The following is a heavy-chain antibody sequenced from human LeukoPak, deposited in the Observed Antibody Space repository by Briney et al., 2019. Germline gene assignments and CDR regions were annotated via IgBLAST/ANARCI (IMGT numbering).Heavy chain of an antibody. CDR3: ARVVNYFDSSSYYYYFEY. Sequence: PSETLSLTCAVSGYSISSGYYWGWIRQPPGKGLEGIGRFYHSGRTYYNPSLKSRVTISVDTSKNQFSLKLSSVTAADTAVYYCARVVNYFDSSSYYYYFEYWGQGTLVTVSS. V-gene: IGHV4-38-2*01. J-gene: IGHJ4*02. CDR2: FYHSGRT. D-gene: IGHD3-22*01. CDR1: GYSISSGYY.